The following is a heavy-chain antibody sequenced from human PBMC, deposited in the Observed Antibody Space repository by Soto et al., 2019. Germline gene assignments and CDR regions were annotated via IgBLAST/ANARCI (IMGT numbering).Heavy chain of an antibody. CDR2: MLYSGTT. J-gene: IGHJ4*02. CDR1: GASISGSSSY. CDR3: ARGGGYGLGIDY. V-gene: IGHV4-30-4*08. Sequence: SETLSLSCTGSGASISGSSSYWSWIRQPPGRGLESIAYMLYSGTTYYNPSLKSRITISIDTSKNQFSLKLSSVTAADTAGYYCARGGGYGLGIDYWGQGTLVTVS. D-gene: IGHD5-12*01.